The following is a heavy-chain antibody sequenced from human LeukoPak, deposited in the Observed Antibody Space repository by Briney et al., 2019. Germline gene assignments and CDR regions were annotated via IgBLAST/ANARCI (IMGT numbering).Heavy chain of an antibody. J-gene: IGHJ4*02. V-gene: IGHV4-38-2*01. Sequence: SETLSLACAVSGYSISSGYYWGWIRQPPGKGLEWIGSIYHSGSTYYNPSLKSRVTISVDTSKNQFSLKLSSVTAPDTAVYYCADSSGWVYNFDYWGQGTLVTVSS. CDR1: GYSISSGYY. D-gene: IGHD6-19*01. CDR2: IYHSGST. CDR3: ADSSGWVYNFDY.